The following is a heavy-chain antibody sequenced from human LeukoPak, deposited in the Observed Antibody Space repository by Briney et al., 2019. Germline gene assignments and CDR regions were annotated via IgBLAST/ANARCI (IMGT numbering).Heavy chain of an antibody. Sequence: PGGSLRLSCAVSGFTFSSYGMHWVRQAPGKGLEWVAVISYDGSNKYYADSVKGRFTISRDNSKNTLYLQMNSLRAEDTAVYYCAKDGIFGVVLDYFDYWGQGTLVTVSS. D-gene: IGHD3-3*02. CDR1: GFTFSSYG. CDR3: AKDGIFGVVLDYFDY. J-gene: IGHJ4*02. V-gene: IGHV3-30*18. CDR2: ISYDGSNK.